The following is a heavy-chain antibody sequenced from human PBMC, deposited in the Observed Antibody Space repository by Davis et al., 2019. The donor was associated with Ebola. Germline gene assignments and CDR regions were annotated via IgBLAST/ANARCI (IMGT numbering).Heavy chain of an antibody. CDR1: GFIFSSYA. CDR3: AKDYMDV. V-gene: IGHV3-30-3*01. Sequence: GESLKISCAASGFIFSSYAMHWVRQAPGKGLEWVAVISDEGNKKHYADSVKGRFTISRDNAKNSLYLQMNSLRAEDTAVYYCAKDYMDVWGQGTTVTVSS. J-gene: IGHJ6*02. CDR2: ISDEGNKK.